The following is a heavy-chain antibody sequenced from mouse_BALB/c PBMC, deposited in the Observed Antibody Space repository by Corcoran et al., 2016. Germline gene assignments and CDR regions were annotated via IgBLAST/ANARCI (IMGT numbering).Heavy chain of an antibody. CDR1: GFNIKDTY. Sequence: EVRLQQSGAELVKPGASVKLSCTASGFNIKDTYMHWVKQRPEQGLEWIGRIDPANGNTKYDPKFQGKATITADTSSNTAYLQLSSLTSEDTAVYYCARNGNYAYFDYWGQGTTLTVSS. D-gene: IGHD2-1*01. J-gene: IGHJ2*01. V-gene: IGHV14-3*02. CDR3: ARNGNYAYFDY. CDR2: IDPANGNT.